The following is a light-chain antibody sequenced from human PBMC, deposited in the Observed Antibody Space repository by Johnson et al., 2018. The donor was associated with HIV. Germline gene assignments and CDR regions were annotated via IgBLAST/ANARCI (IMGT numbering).Light chain of an antibody. J-gene: IGLJ1*01. CDR1: SSNIGNNY. Sequence: QSVLTQPPSVSAAPGQKVTISCSGSSSNIGNNYVSWYQQLPGTAPKLLIYENNKRPSGIPDRFSGSKSGTSATLGITGLQTGDEADYYCGTWDSSLSAGEVFGTGTKCTGL. V-gene: IGLV1-51*02. CDR2: ENN. CDR3: GTWDSSLSAGEV.